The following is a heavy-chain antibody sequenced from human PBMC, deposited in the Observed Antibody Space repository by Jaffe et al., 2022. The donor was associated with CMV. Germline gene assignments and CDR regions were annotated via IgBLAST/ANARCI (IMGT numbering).Heavy chain of an antibody. CDR2: IKQDGSEK. V-gene: IGHV3-7*03. Sequence: EVQLVESGGGLVQPGGSLRLSCAASGFTFSSYWMSWVRQAPGKGLEWVANIKQDGSEKYYVDSVKGRFTISRDNAKNSLYLQMNSLRAEDTAVYYCARDRYYYDSSGYYYPFWYFDLWGRGTLVTVSS. D-gene: IGHD3-22*01. CDR1: GFTFSSYW. J-gene: IGHJ2*01. CDR3: ARDRYYYDSSGYYYPFWYFDL.